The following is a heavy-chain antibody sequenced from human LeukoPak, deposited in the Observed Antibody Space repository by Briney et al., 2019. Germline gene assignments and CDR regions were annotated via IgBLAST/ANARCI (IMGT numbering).Heavy chain of an antibody. D-gene: IGHD4-17*01. CDR2: IWYDGSNK. CDR3: ARDRGDYAFDY. Sequence: PAGGSLRLSCAASGFTLSSYGMHWVRQAPGKGLEWVAVIWYDGSNKYYADSVKGRFTIPRDNSKNTLYLQMNSLRAEDTAVYYCARDRGDYAFDYWGQGTLVTVSS. CDR1: GFTLSSYG. J-gene: IGHJ4*02. V-gene: IGHV3-33*01.